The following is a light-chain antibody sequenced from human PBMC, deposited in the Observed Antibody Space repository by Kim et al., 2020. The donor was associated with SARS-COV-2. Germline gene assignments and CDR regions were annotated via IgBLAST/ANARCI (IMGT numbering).Light chain of an antibody. J-gene: IGKJ1*01. V-gene: IGKV1-5*03. CDR3: QQYHTHST. CDR1: QNVNIW. Sequence: PESVGETVTITCRASQNVNIWLAWYQQKPGQVPKLLIHKTSGLQRGVPSRFSGGGSGTDFTLTIRSLQPDDFATYYCQQYHTHSTFGQGTKVDIK. CDR2: KTS.